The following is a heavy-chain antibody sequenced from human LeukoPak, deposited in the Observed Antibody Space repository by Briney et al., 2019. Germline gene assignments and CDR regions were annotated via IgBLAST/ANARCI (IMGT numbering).Heavy chain of an antibody. CDR3: ARDPPGYYDFPDAFDI. CDR1: GGSISSSSYY. CDR2: IYYSGST. J-gene: IGHJ3*02. D-gene: IGHD3-3*01. V-gene: IGHV4-39*07. Sequence: SETLSLTCTVSGGSISSSSYYWGWIRQPPGKGLEWIGSIYYSGSTYYNPSLKSRVTISVDTSKNQFSLKLSSVTAADTAVYYCARDPPGYYDFPDAFDIWGQGTMVTVSS.